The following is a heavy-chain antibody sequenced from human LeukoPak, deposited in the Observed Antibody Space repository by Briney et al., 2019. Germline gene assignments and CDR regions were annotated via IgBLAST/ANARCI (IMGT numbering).Heavy chain of an antibody. D-gene: IGHD3-3*01. Sequence: SETLSLTCAVYGGSFSGYYWSWIRQPPGKGLEWIGEVHLDGRTNYNPSLESRLTMSVDVSENQVSLKLTSVTAADTAVYYCAREGGFYRPLDYSGQGTLVTVSS. CDR3: AREGGFYRPLDY. J-gene: IGHJ4*02. CDR2: VHLDGRT. V-gene: IGHV4-34*01. CDR1: GGSFSGYY.